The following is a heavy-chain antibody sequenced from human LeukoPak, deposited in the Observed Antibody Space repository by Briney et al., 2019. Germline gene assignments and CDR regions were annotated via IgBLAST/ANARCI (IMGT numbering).Heavy chain of an antibody. CDR3: ARSYDILTGYYLGY. CDR2: INPSGGST. J-gene: IGHJ4*02. D-gene: IGHD3-9*01. CDR1: GYTFTSYY. V-gene: IGHV1-46*01. Sequence: ASVKVSCKASGYTFTSYYVHWVRQAPGQGLEWMGGINPSGGSTSYAQKFQDRVTMTRDMSTRTLYMELSSLRSEDTAVYYCARSYDILTGYYLGYWGQGTLVTVSS.